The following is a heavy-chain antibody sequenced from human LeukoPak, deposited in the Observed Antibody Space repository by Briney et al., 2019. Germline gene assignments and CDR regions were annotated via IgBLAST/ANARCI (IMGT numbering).Heavy chain of an antibody. CDR2: INGRGDNT. V-gene: IGHV3-23*01. Sequence: PGGSLRLSCAASGFTLSSYAMTWVRQAPGKGLEWVSAINGRGDNTYYADFVKGRFTISRDNSKSTVYLQMNSLRTEDTAVYYCAKDRVSPGFNWFDPWGQGTLVTVSS. J-gene: IGHJ5*02. CDR1: GFTLSSYA. D-gene: IGHD2/OR15-2a*01. CDR3: AKDRVSPGFNWFDP.